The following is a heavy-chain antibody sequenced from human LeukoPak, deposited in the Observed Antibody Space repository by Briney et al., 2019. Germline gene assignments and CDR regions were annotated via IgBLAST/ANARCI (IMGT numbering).Heavy chain of an antibody. V-gene: IGHV4-59*01. CDR3: AGGGGGTYSLMGLDY. CDR1: GASINSYF. J-gene: IGHJ4*02. CDR2: IYHGGST. Sequence: SETLSLTCTVSGASINSYFWSWIRQPPGKGLEWIGYIYHGGSTNYNPSLKSRLTFSVDTSKKQFSLKLSSVTAADTAVYYCAGGGGGTYSLMGLDYWGQGTLVTVSS. D-gene: IGHD1-26*01.